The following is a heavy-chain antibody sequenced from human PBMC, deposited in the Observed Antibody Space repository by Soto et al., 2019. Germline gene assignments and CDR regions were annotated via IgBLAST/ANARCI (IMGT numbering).Heavy chain of an antibody. CDR3: ARGKLSDYVWGSYRYHFAY. J-gene: IGHJ4*02. D-gene: IGHD3-16*02. Sequence: QVQLQQWGAGLLKPSETLSLTCAAYGGSFSGYYWSWIRQPPGKGLEWIGEINHSGSTNYNPSLTSRVTISVDTSKNQFSLKLRSVTDADTAVYYCARGKLSDYVWGSYRYHFAYWGQGTVVTVSS. CDR1: GGSFSGYY. V-gene: IGHV4-34*01. CDR2: INHSGST.